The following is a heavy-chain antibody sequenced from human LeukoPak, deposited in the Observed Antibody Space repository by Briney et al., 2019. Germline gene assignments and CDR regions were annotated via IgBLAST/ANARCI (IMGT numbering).Heavy chain of an antibody. D-gene: IGHD2-21*02. J-gene: IGHJ4*02. Sequence: GGSLRLSCAASGFTFSTYWMSWVRQAPGKGLEWVANIKEDGSEKYYVDSVKGRFTISRDSAKNSLNLQMTSLRAEDTAVYYCARDPRSKGGDWGDFDYWGQGTLVTVSS. CDR2: IKEDGSEK. CDR3: ARDPRSKGGDWGDFDY. CDR1: GFTFSTYW. V-gene: IGHV3-7*01.